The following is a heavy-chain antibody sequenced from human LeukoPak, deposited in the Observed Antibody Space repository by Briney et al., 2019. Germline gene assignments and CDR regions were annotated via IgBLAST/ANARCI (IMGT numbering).Heavy chain of an antibody. CDR3: ARVRRVPAAYYYYYGMDV. CDR2: INHSGST. J-gene: IGHJ6*02. Sequence: SETLSLTCAVYGGSFSGYYWSWIRQPPGKGLEWIGEINHSGSTNYNPSLKSRVTISVDTSKNQFSLKLSSVTAADTAVYYCARVRRVPAAYYYYYGMDVWGQGTTVTVSS. V-gene: IGHV4-34*01. D-gene: IGHD2-2*01. CDR1: GGSFSGYY.